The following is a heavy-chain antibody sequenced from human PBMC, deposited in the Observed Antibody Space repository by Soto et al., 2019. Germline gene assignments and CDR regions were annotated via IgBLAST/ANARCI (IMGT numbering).Heavy chain of an antibody. V-gene: IGHV4-31*03. Sequence: PSETLSLTCTVSGGSISSGGYYWSWIRQHPGKGLEWIGYIYYSGSTYYNPSLKSRVTISVDTSKNQFSLKLSSVTAADTAVYYCARKERNWFDPWGQGTLVTVSS. J-gene: IGHJ5*02. CDR1: GGSISSGGYY. D-gene: IGHD6-25*01. CDR3: ARKERNWFDP. CDR2: IYYSGST.